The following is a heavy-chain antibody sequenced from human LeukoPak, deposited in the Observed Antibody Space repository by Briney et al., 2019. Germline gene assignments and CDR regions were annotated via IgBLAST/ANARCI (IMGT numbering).Heavy chain of an antibody. CDR2: ISGSGGST. V-gene: IGHV3-23*01. D-gene: IGHD4-17*01. J-gene: IGHJ3*02. Sequence: GGSLRLSCAASGFTFSSYAMSWVRPAPAKGLARVSAISGSGGSTYYADSVKGRFTISRDNSENTLYLQMNSLRAEDTAVYYCANLDYGDYSYDAFDIWGQGTMVTVSS. CDR1: GFTFSSYA. CDR3: ANLDYGDYSYDAFDI.